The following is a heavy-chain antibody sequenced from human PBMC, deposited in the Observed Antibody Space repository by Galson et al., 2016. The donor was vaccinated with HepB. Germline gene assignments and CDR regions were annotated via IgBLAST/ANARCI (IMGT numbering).Heavy chain of an antibody. V-gene: IGHV1-18*01. J-gene: IGHJ4*02. CDR3: SRAQLGSSWHYFDL. D-gene: IGHD6-13*01. Sequence: SVKVSCKASGYTFTNYGFNWVRQAPGQGLEWMGWIGSYNGNTESAQNLQERVTMTTDTSTNTAYMELRSLRSDDTAVYYFSRAQLGSSWHYFDLWGQGTLVTVSS. CDR1: GYTFTNYG. CDR2: IGSYNGNT.